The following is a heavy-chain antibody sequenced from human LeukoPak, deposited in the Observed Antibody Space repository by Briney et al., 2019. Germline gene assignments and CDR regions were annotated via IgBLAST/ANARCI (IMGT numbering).Heavy chain of an antibody. CDR3: AREGVAAADTYFDY. CDR1: GFTFSSYW. J-gene: IGHJ4*02. D-gene: IGHD6-13*01. CDR2: INSDGSST. Sequence: GGSLRLSCAASGFTFSSYWMHWVRQAPGKGLVWVSRINSDGSSTSYADSVKGRFTISRDNAKNTLYLQMNSLRAEDTAVYYCAREGVAAADTYFDYWGQGTLVTVSS. V-gene: IGHV3-74*01.